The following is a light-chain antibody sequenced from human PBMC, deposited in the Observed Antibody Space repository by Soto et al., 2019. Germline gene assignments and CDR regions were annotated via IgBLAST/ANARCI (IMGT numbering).Light chain of an antibody. CDR1: QSISSY. CDR3: QQDVPPPLT. J-gene: IGKJ3*01. CDR2: AAS. V-gene: IGKV1-39*01. Sequence: DIQMAQSPSSLSSSVGDIFTISCRASQSISSYLNWYQQKPGKAPKLLIYAASSLQSGVPSRFSGSGSGTDFTLTISSLQPEDFATYYCQQDVPPPLTFGAGTKVDIK.